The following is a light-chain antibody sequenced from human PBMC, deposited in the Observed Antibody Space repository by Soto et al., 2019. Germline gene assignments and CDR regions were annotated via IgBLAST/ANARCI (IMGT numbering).Light chain of an antibody. Sequence: QSVLTQPPSVSGAPGQRVTISCTGSSSNIGAGYDVPWYQHLPGTAPKLLIYGNNNRPSGVPERFSGSKSGTSASLAITGLQAEDEADYYCQSYDSSLSGYVFGTGTKVTVL. CDR2: GNN. J-gene: IGLJ1*01. CDR3: QSYDSSLSGYV. V-gene: IGLV1-40*01. CDR1: SSNIGAGYD.